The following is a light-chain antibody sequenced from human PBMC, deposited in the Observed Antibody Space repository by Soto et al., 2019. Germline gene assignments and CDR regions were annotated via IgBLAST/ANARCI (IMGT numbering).Light chain of an antibody. CDR3: TSYTSSTPFYV. V-gene: IGLV2-14*01. CDR1: SSDFGGYNY. CDR2: DVS. J-gene: IGLJ1*01. Sequence: QSVLTQPASVSGSPGQSITISCTGTSSDFGGYNYVSWYQQHPGKAPKLMIYDVSNRPSGVSNRFSGSKSGNTASLTISGLQAEDEAEYYCTSYTSSTPFYVFGTGTKVTVL.